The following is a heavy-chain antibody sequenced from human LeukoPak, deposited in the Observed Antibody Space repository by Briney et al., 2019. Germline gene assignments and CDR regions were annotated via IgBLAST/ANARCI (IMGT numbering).Heavy chain of an antibody. Sequence: SQTLSLTCAVSGASISTGGLSWSWIRQPPGQGLEWFGLIYPTGSTYYNPSPESRVTISADSSKNHFSLELSSVTAADTALYYCVKGGPGCTSSTCYGALFDSWGQGTLVTVSS. D-gene: IGHD2-2*01. CDR1: GASISTGGLS. CDR2: IYPTGST. CDR3: VKGGPGCTSSTCYGALFDS. J-gene: IGHJ4*02. V-gene: IGHV4-30-2*01.